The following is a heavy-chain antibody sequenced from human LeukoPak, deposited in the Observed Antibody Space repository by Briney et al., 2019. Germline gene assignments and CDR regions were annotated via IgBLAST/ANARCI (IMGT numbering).Heavy chain of an antibody. D-gene: IGHD3-10*01. Sequence: GGSLRLSCAASGFTFSNAWMSWVRQAPGKGLEWVGRIKSKTDGGTTDYAAPVKGRFTISRDDSKNTLYLQMNSLKIEDTAVYYCTTQSNYYGSGSYPGDYYYYYGMDVWGQGTTVTVSS. J-gene: IGHJ6*02. CDR1: GFTFSNAW. CDR3: TTQSNYYGSGSYPGDYYYYYGMDV. CDR2: IKSKTDGGTT. V-gene: IGHV3-15*01.